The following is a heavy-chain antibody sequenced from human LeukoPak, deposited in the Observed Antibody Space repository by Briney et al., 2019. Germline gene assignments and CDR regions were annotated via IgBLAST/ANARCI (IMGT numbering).Heavy chain of an antibody. V-gene: IGHV4-61*02. CDR3: AGTGYSSSWYGGYYYYYMDV. D-gene: IGHD6-13*01. Sequence: SQTLSLTCTVSGGSISSGSYYWSWIRQPAGKGLEWIGRIYTSGSTNYNPSLKSRVTISVDTSKNQFSLKLSSVTAADTAVYYCAGTGYSSSWYGGYYYYYMDVWGKGTTVTVSS. CDR2: IYTSGST. J-gene: IGHJ6*03. CDR1: GGSISSGSYY.